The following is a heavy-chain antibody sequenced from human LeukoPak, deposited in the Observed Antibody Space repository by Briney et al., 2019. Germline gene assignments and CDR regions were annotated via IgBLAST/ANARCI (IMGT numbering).Heavy chain of an antibody. CDR2: IKQDGSEK. Sequence: GGSLRLSCAASGFTFSSYWMSWVRRAPGKGLEWVANIKQDGSEKYYVDSVKGRFTISRDNAKNSLYLQMNSLRAEDTAVYYCARDRVAARQWGYYYYMDVWGKGTTVTVSS. CDR1: GFTFSSYW. J-gene: IGHJ6*03. V-gene: IGHV3-7*01. CDR3: ARDRVAARQWGYYYYMDV. D-gene: IGHD6-6*01.